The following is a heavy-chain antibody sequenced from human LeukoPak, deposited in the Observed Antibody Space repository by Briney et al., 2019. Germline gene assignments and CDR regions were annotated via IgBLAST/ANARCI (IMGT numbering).Heavy chain of an antibody. CDR3: ARVADILTGYYLDY. J-gene: IGHJ4*02. V-gene: IGHV4-59*01. D-gene: IGHD3-9*01. CDR1: GGSISSYY. CDR2: IYYSGST. Sequence: SETLSLTCTVSGGSISSYYWSWIRQPPGKGLERIGYIYYSGSTNYNPSLKSRVTISVDTSKNQFSLKLSSVTAADTAVYYCARVADILTGYYLDYWGQGTLVTVSS.